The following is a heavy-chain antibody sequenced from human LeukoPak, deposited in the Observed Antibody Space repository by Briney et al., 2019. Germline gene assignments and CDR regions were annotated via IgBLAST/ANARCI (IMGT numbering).Heavy chain of an antibody. Sequence: SLKVSCKASGGSFSTYAISWGRQAPGQGLEWMGGINPIFGTPSYAQKFHGRVTITADESTNKAYMEVSSLRSENTAQYYCARYKVPPHQDSSMVPGVYYYYGMDVWGLGTTVTVSS. D-gene: IGHD3-10*01. CDR3: ARYKVPPHQDSSMVPGVYYYYGMDV. J-gene: IGHJ6*02. CDR2: INPIFGTP. V-gene: IGHV1-69*13. CDR1: GGSFSTYA.